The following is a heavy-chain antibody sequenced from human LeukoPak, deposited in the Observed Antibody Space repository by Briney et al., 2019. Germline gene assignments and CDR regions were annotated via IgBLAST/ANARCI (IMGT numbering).Heavy chain of an antibody. CDR1: GYSLTTSGVG. J-gene: IGHJ5*02. D-gene: IGHD1-26*01. V-gene: IGHV2-5*02. CDR2: LSPDDNK. CDR3: AHRGSGSFGWFDP. Sequence: SGPTLVNPTQPLTLTCTLSGYSLTTSGVGVGWIRQSPGKALEWHALLSPDDNKYYSPSLKCRLTITKDTSKHQVVLSMTNMDPVDTATYYCAHRGSGSFGWFDPWGQGTLVTVSS.